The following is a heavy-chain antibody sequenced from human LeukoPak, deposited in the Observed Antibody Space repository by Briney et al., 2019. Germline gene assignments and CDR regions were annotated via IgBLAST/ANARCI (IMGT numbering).Heavy chain of an antibody. V-gene: IGHV3-30-3*01. D-gene: IGHD7-27*01. J-gene: IGHJ4*02. CDR1: GFSFTNYD. CDR2: TSLDGSNK. CDR3: ARDLTLGKPDYFDH. Sequence: GRSLSLSCVASGFSFTNYDIHWVRQAPGRGLEWVAVTSLDGSNKLYTDTVRGRFIISRDNSKNTVYLQMDSLRAEDTAVYYCARDLTLGKPDYFDHWGQGTLVTASS.